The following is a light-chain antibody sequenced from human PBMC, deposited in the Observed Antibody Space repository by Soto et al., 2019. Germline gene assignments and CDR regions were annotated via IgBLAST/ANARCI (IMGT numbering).Light chain of an antibody. V-gene: IGKV2-30*02. CDR3: MQGTHWPLT. Sequence: DVVMTQSPLSLPVTLGQPASISCRSSQSLVHSDGNTYLNWFQQRPGQSPRRLIYYVSNWDSAVPDRFSGSGSGTDFTLKISRVEAEDVGVYYCMQGTHWPLTFGQGTRVEIK. J-gene: IGKJ1*01. CDR2: YVS. CDR1: QSLVHSDGNTY.